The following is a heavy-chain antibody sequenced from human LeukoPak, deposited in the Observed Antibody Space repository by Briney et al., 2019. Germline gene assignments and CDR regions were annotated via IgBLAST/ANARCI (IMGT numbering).Heavy chain of an antibody. CDR2: INTNTGNP. CDR1: GGTFSSYA. J-gene: IGHJ6*03. Sequence: WASVKVSCKASGGTFSSYAISWVRQAPGQGLEWMGWINTNTGNPTYAQGFTGRFVFSLDTSVSTAYLQISSLKAEDTAVYYCARTTQWLGLRYYYYMDVWGKGTTVTVSS. D-gene: IGHD5-12*01. V-gene: IGHV7-4-1*02. CDR3: ARTTQWLGLRYYYYMDV.